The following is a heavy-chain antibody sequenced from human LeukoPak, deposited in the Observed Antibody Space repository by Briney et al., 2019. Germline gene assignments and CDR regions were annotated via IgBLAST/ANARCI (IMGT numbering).Heavy chain of an antibody. CDR1: GYTFTSYY. J-gene: IGHJ4*02. V-gene: IGHV1-46*01. CDR2: INPSGGHT. CDR3: ARGANWNYDY. Sequence: ASVKASCKASGYTFTSYYMHWVRQAPGQGLEWMGIINPSGGHTTYTQKYQGRVTMTRDMSTSTVYMELASLRSDDTAVYYCARGANWNYDYWGQGTLVTVSS. D-gene: IGHD1-7*01.